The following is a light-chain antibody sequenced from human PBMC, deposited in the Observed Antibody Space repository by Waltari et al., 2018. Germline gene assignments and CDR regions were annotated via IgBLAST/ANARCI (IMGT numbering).Light chain of an antibody. V-gene: IGKV1-5*03. Sequence: DIQMTQSPSTLSASVVARFPITGLASQNINSWLAWYQQKPGKAPKLLLTKTSILQSGVPSRFSGSESETEFTLTISSLQPDDFATYYCQQYSSYRLYTFGQGTKLEMK. CDR3: QQYSSYRLYT. CDR2: KTS. J-gene: IGKJ2*01. CDR1: QNINSW.